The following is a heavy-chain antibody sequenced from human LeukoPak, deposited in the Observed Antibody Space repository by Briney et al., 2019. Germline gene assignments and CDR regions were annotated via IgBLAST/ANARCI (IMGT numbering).Heavy chain of an antibody. J-gene: IGHJ4*02. Sequence: EGSLRLSCVGSGVSFSSYWMHWVRQAPGKGLVWVARINSDGSTTSYADSVKGRFTISRDNAKNSLYLQMNSLTAGDTAVYYCASTIAGREYWGQGTLATVSS. V-gene: IGHV3-74*01. CDR3: ASTIAGREY. CDR1: GVSFSSYW. D-gene: IGHD6-6*01. CDR2: INSDGSTT.